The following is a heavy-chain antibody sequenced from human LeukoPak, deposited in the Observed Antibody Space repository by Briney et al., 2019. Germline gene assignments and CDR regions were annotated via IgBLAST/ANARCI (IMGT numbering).Heavy chain of an antibody. CDR3: ARDSGSYSFDC. Sequence: ASETLSLTCTVSGGSISSSNFYWGWIRRPPGKGLEWIGSIFYSGSSYYNPSLKSRVTISVDTSKNHFSLKLTSVTAADTAVYYCARDSGSYSFDCWGQGTLVTVSS. D-gene: IGHD1-26*01. J-gene: IGHJ4*02. CDR2: IFYSGSS. CDR1: GGSISSSNFY. V-gene: IGHV4-39*02.